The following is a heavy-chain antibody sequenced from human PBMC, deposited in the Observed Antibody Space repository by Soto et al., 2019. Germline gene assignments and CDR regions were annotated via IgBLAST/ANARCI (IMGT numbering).Heavy chain of an antibody. CDR2: IIPIFGTA. J-gene: IGHJ6*02. CDR1: GGTFSSYA. CDR3: ARVHGKRPYYYYYYGMDV. V-gene: IGHV1-69*01. Sequence: QVQLVQSGAEVKKPGSSVKVSCKASGGTFSSYAISRVRQAPGQGLEWMGGIIPIFGTANYAQKFQGRVTITADESTSTAYMELSSLRSEDTAVYYCARVHGKRPYYYYYYGMDVWGQGTTVTVSS.